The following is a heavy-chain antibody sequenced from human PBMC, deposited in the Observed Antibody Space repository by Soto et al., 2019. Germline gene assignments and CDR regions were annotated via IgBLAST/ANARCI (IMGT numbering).Heavy chain of an antibody. V-gene: IGHV3-30-3*01. D-gene: IGHD3-16*01. Sequence: VQLAESGGDVVQPGRSLRLSCAASGFIFSSFALHWVRQTPDKGLEWVAVISNDGSQTYYADSVKGRFTIFRDNSNNSLTLLMDRLRPEGTARYSCVRDPYFDYMYGAPDYWGQATLVAVSS. CDR2: ISNDGSQT. J-gene: IGHJ4*02. CDR1: GFIFSSFA. CDR3: VRDPYFDYMYGAPDY.